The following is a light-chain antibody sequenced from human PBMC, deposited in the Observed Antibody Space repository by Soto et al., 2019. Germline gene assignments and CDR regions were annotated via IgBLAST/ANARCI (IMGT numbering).Light chain of an antibody. CDR2: EVS. Sequence: SVLTQPASVSGSLGQSITISCTGTSSDVGAYNYVSWYQQQPGKAPKLMISEVSNRPSGVSNRFSGSKSGNTASLIISGLQAEDEADYYCCSFTSITTYVFGTGTKVTVL. J-gene: IGLJ1*01. CDR3: CSFTSITTYV. V-gene: IGLV2-14*01. CDR1: SSDVGAYNY.